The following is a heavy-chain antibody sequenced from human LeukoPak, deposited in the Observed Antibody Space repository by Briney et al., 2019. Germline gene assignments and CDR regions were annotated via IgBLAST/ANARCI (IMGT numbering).Heavy chain of an antibody. Sequence: ASVKVSCKASGYTFTNNDVNWVRQAAGQGLEWLGWMNPSSGHTGTAPKFQGRLTVTRDTYVSTAYMELTGLTSDDTAVYYCARGPGYYYGPDYWGQGTLVTVSS. CDR3: ARGPGYYYGPDY. CDR2: MNPSSGHT. J-gene: IGHJ4*02. V-gene: IGHV1-8*01. CDR1: GYTFTNND. D-gene: IGHD3-10*01.